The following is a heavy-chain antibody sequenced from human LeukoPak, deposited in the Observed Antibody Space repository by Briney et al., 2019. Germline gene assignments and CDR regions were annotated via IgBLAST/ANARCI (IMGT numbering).Heavy chain of an antibody. CDR1: GFTFSSYG. Sequence: GGSLRLSXAASGFTFSSYGMHWVRQAPGRGLEWVAVIWYDGSNKYYADSVKGRFTISRDNSKNTLYLQMNSLRAEDTAVYYCAKEGFSGCLDYWGQGTLVTVSS. J-gene: IGHJ4*02. D-gene: IGHD6-19*01. V-gene: IGHV3-33*06. CDR2: IWYDGSNK. CDR3: AKEGFSGCLDY.